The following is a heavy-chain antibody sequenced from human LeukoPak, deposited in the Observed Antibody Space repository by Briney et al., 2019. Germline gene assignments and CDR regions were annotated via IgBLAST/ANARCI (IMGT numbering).Heavy chain of an antibody. Sequence: GGSLRLSCAPSGFTFSTYAMRWVRQAPGKGLEWVSTISGSGASTYYADSVKGRFSISRDNSKNTLSLQMNSLRAEDTAIYYCAKSGLGRGYSANDYRGPGTLVTVSS. J-gene: IGHJ4*02. CDR2: ISGSGAST. CDR1: GFTFSTYA. D-gene: IGHD5-12*01. V-gene: IGHV3-23*01. CDR3: AKSGLGRGYSANDY.